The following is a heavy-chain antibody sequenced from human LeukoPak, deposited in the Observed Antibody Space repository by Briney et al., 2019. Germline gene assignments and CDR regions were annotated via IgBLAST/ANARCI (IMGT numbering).Heavy chain of an antibody. CDR1: GFTFNNYA. CDR2: ISYDGSNK. Sequence: PGRSLRLSCTASGFTFNNYAMHWVRQAPGKGPEWVALISYDGSNKYYADSVKGRFTISRDNSRDTLYLQMTSLRAEDTAVYYCASIVGEVSYYYGMDVWGQGTTVTVSS. D-gene: IGHD1-26*01. V-gene: IGHV3-30-3*01. J-gene: IGHJ6*02. CDR3: ASIVGEVSYYYGMDV.